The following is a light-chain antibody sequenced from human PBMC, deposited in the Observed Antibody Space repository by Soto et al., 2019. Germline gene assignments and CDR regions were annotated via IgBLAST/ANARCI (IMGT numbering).Light chain of an antibody. CDR3: QQNYSTPHT. CDR2: AAS. CDR1: QSISSY. Sequence: DIQMTQSPSSLSASVGDRVTITCRASQSISSYLNWYQQKPGKAPKLLIYAASSLQSGVPSRFSGSGSGTDFTLTISSLQPEDFATDYCQQNYSTPHTFGGGTKVEIK. J-gene: IGKJ4*01. V-gene: IGKV1-39*01.